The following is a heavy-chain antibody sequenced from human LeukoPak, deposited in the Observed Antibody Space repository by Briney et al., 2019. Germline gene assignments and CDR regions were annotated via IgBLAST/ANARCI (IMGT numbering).Heavy chain of an antibody. J-gene: IGHJ4*02. CDR2: ISGSGHSS. Sequence: GGSLRLSCAASGFSFSNYAMSWVRQAPGKGLEWVSGISGSGHSSCYADSVKGRFTISRDNSKNTLWLQMNSLRAEDTAVYYCAKVTYYDFWSGPTGLDYWGQGTLVTVSS. CDR1: GFSFSNYA. CDR3: AKVTYYDFWSGPTGLDY. D-gene: IGHD3-3*01. V-gene: IGHV3-23*01.